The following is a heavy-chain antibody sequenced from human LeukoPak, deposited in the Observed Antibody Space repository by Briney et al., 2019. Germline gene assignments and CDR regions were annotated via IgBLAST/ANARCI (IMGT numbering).Heavy chain of an antibody. CDR2: INAGNGNT. V-gene: IGHV1-3*01. D-gene: IGHD6-19*01. CDR1: GYTFTNYA. Sequence: ASVKVSCKASGYTFTNYAMHWVRQAPGQRLEWMGWINAGNGNTKYSQKFQGRVTISRDTSVSTAFMELSSLRSEDTAVYYCAREDGYSSGYDYWGQGTLVTVSS. J-gene: IGHJ4*02. CDR3: AREDGYSSGYDY.